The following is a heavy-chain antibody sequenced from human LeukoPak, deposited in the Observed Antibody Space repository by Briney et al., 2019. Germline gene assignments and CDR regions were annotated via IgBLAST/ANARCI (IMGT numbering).Heavy chain of an antibody. Sequence: GGSLRLSCAASGFTVSSNYMSWVRQAPGKGLEWGSVIYSGGSTYYSDSVKGRFTISRDNSKNTLYLQMNSLRAEDTAVYYCARVRAYCGGDCYSGYYYYGMDVWGQGTTVTVSS. CDR2: IYSGGST. D-gene: IGHD2-21*02. CDR3: ARVRAYCGGDCYSGYYYYGMDV. V-gene: IGHV3-53*01. J-gene: IGHJ6*02. CDR1: GFTVSSNY.